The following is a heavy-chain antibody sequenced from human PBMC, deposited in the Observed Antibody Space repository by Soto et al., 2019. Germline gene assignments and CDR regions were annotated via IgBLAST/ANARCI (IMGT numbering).Heavy chain of an antibody. CDR3: ARGENDFWSGYYYYMDV. D-gene: IGHD3-3*01. Sequence: QVQLVESGGGVVQPGRSLRLSCAASGFTFSSYGMHWVRQAPGKGLEWVAVIWYDGSNKYYADSVKGRFTISRDNSKNTLYLQMNSLRAEDTAVYYCARGENDFWSGYYYYMDVWGKGTTVTVSS. CDR1: GFTFSSYG. J-gene: IGHJ6*03. V-gene: IGHV3-33*01. CDR2: IWYDGSNK.